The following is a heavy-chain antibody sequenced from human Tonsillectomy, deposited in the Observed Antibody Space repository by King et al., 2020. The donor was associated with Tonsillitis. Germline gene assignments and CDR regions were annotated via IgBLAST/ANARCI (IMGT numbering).Heavy chain of an antibody. J-gene: IGHJ6*03. Sequence: VQLVESGGGVVQPGRSLRLSCAASGFTFSSYAMHWVRQAPGKGLEWVAVISYDGTNKYYADSVKGRFTISRDNSKNTLYLQMNSLRAEDTAVYYCARESWGLLLNYNHYMDVWGKGATVTVS. V-gene: IGHV3-30*01. CDR2: ISYDGTNK. CDR3: ARESWGLLLNYNHYMDV. CDR1: GFTFSSYA. D-gene: IGHD1-26*01.